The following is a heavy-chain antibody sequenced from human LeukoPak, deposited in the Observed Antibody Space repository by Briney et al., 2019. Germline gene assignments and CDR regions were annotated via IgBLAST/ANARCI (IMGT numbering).Heavy chain of an antibody. D-gene: IGHD3-9*01. CDR1: GYLFNGNG. J-gene: IGHJ3*02. CDR3: AREILRFDI. CDR2: INTHTGNP. V-gene: IGHV7-4-1*02. Sequence: ASVKVSCKASGYLFNGNGMNWVRQAPGQGLEWMGWINTHTGNPTHAQGFTGRFVFSVDPSISTVYLQISGLKAEDTAIYYCAREILRFDIWGQGTMVTVSS.